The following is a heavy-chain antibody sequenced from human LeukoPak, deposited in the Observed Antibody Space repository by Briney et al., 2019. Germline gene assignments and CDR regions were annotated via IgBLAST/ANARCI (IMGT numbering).Heavy chain of an antibody. V-gene: IGHV4-30-2*01. CDR1: GGSISSGGYC. CDR2: IYHSGST. J-gene: IGHJ3*02. D-gene: IGHD3-22*01. Sequence: PSETLSLTCAVSGGSISSGGYCWSWIRQPPGKGLEWIGYIYHSGSTYYNPSLKGRVTISVDRSKNQFSLKLSSVTAADTAVYYCARGANYYDSSGYPHDAFDIWGQGTMVTVSS. CDR3: ARGANYYDSSGYPHDAFDI.